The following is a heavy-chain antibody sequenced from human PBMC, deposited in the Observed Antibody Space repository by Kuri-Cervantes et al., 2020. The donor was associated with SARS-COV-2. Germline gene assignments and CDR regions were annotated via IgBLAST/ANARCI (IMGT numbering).Heavy chain of an antibody. D-gene: IGHD6-6*01. V-gene: IGHV3-64*02. CDR3: ARVRMVGSSSVPYYFDY. Sequence: GGSLRLSCAASGFTFSTYRMHWIRQAPGRGLEYVSAITSDGDTTFYADSVKGRFTISRDNAKNSLYLQMNSLRAEDTAVYYCARVRMVGSSSVPYYFDYWGQGTLVTVSS. CDR2: ITSDGDTT. CDR1: GFTFSTYR. J-gene: IGHJ4*02.